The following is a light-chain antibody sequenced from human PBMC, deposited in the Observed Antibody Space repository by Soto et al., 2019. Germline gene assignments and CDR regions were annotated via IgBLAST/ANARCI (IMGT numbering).Light chain of an antibody. CDR3: QQACT. J-gene: IGKJ3*01. CDR1: QSVSSN. CDR2: DAS. V-gene: IGKV3-15*01. Sequence: EIVMTQSPATLSVSPGERATLSCRASQSVSSNLAWYQQKPGQAPRLLIYDASTRATGIPARFSGSGSGTEFTLTISSLQSEDFAVYYCQQACTFGPGTKVEIK.